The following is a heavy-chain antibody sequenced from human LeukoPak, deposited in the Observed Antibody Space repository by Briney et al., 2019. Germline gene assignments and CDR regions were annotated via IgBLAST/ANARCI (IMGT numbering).Heavy chain of an antibody. Sequence: GGSLRLSCAASGFAFSDFYMSWIRQAPGKGLEWVSYISGSGSTIYYADSVKGRFTISRDNAKKSLYLQMNSLRADDTAVYYCARAGGADAFDIWGQGTMVTVSS. D-gene: IGHD3-16*01. CDR3: ARAGGADAFDI. CDR1: GFAFSDFY. V-gene: IGHV3-11*01. CDR2: ISGSGSTI. J-gene: IGHJ3*02.